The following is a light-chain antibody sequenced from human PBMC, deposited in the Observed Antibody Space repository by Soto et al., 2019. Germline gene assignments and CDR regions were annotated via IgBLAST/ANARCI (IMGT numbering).Light chain of an antibody. CDR3: HQYDRSALT. CDR1: QSVSSSY. CDR2: GAY. V-gene: IGKV3-20*01. J-gene: IGKJ4*02. Sequence: EIVLTQSPGTLSLSPGERATLSFRASQSVSSSYLAWYQQKPGQAPRLLIYGAYSRSTGITDRFSGSGSGTDFTLSISRLEPEDFAVDYCHQYDRSALTVGGGTKVEIK.